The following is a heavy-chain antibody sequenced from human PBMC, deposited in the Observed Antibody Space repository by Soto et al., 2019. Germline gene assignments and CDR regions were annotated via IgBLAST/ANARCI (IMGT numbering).Heavy chain of an antibody. CDR3: ATGIAAANSPDY. D-gene: IGHD6-13*01. V-gene: IGHV1-24*01. J-gene: IGHJ4*02. Sequence: ASVKVSCKVSGYTLTELSMHWVRQAPGKGLEWMGGFDPEDGETIYAQKFRGRVTMTEDTSTDTAYMELSSLRSEDTAVYYCATGIAAANSPDYWGQGTLVTVSS. CDR1: GYTLTELS. CDR2: FDPEDGET.